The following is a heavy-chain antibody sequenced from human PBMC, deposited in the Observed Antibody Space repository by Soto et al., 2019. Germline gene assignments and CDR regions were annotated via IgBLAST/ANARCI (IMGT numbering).Heavy chain of an antibody. CDR1: GFTFSSYG. Sequence: PGGSLRLSCAASGFTFSSYGMHWVRQAPGKGLEWVAFISYDGSNKYYADSVKGRFTISRDNSKNTLYLQMNSLRAEDTAVYYCAKTGAAGQQLFDYWGQGTLVTVSS. J-gene: IGHJ4*02. CDR2: ISYDGSNK. D-gene: IGHD6-13*01. CDR3: AKTGAAGQQLFDY. V-gene: IGHV3-30*18.